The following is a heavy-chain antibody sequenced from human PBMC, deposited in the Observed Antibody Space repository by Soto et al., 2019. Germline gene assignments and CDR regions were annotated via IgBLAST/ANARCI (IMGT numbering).Heavy chain of an antibody. J-gene: IGHJ4*02. CDR2: INHSGSA. CDR3: ARGLISGSHYSGGWYYFDS. D-gene: IGHD1-26*01. CDR1: GGSISSGDYY. Sequence: PSETLSLTCTVSGGSISSGDYYWSWIRQTPGKGLQWIGQINHSGSANYNPSLKSRVTISVHTSNSQFSLELSSVTAADTAVYYCARGLISGSHYSGGWYYFDSWGQGTQVTVSS. V-gene: IGHV4-39*07.